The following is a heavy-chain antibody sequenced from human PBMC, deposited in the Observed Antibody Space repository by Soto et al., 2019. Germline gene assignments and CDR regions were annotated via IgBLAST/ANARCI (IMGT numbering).Heavy chain of an antibody. D-gene: IGHD3-10*01. CDR2: ISSSGNYI. V-gene: IGHV3-21*01. CDR3: ANGYGSTI. Sequence: GGSLRLSCAASGFTFSSYGMNWVRQAPGKGLEWVSSISSSGNYIYYADSVKGRFTISRDNAKNSLYLQMNSLRAEDTAVYYCANGYGSTIWGQGTLVTVSS. CDR1: GFTFSSYG. J-gene: IGHJ4*02.